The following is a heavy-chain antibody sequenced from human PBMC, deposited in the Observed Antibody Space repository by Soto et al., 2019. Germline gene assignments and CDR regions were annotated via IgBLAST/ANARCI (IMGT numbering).Heavy chain of an antibody. CDR1: GGSISSSSYY. J-gene: IGHJ6*02. Sequence: LSLTCTVSGGSISSSSYYWGWIRQPPGKGLEWIGSIYYSGSTYYNPSLKSRVTISVDTSKNQFSLKLSSVTAADTAVYYCARGGDFWSGPGDYYYGMDVWGQGATVTVSS. CDR2: IYYSGST. CDR3: ARGGDFWSGPGDYYYGMDV. D-gene: IGHD3-3*01. V-gene: IGHV4-39*01.